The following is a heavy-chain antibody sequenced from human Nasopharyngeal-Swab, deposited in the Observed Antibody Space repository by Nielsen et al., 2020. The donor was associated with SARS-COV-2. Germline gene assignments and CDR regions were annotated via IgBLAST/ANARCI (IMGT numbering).Heavy chain of an antibody. V-gene: IGHV4-39*07. Sequence: SETLSLTCTVSGGSISSSSYYWGWIRQPPGKGLEWIGSIYYSGSTNYNPSLKSRVTISVDTSKNQFSLKLSSVTAADTAVYYCAGAPDYGDYEGSWYYYYGMDVWGQGTTVTVSS. J-gene: IGHJ6*02. CDR3: AGAPDYGDYEGSWYYYYGMDV. CDR2: IYYSGST. D-gene: IGHD4-17*01. CDR1: GGSISSSSYY.